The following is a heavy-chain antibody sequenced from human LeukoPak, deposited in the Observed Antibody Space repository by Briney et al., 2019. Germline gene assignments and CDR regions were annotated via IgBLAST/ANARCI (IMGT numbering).Heavy chain of an antibody. V-gene: IGHV3-23*01. CDR3: AKEIDYDSSGYYSNFDY. CDR1: GFTFSDYY. Sequence: PGGSLRLSCAASGFTFSDYYMSWIRQAPGKGLEWVSIISGSGDTTYYADSVKGRFTISRDNSKNTLYLQMNSLRVDDTAVYYCAKEIDYDSSGYYSNFDYWGQGTLVTVSS. CDR2: ISGSGDTT. D-gene: IGHD3-22*01. J-gene: IGHJ4*02.